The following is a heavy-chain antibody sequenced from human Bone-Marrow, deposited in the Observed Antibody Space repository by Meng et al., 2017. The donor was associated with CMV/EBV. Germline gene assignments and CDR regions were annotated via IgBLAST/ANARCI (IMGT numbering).Heavy chain of an antibody. J-gene: IGHJ4*02. CDR1: GFTFSSYA. Sequence: GESLKISCAASGFTFSSYAMSWVRQAPGKGLEWVSAISGSGGSTYYADSVKGRFTISRDNSKNTLYLQMNSLRAEDTAVYYCAKDASRLGDGYNNNWGPGQLVNGAS. V-gene: IGHV3-23*01. D-gene: IGHD5-24*01. CDR3: AKDASRLGDGYNNN. CDR2: ISGSGGST.